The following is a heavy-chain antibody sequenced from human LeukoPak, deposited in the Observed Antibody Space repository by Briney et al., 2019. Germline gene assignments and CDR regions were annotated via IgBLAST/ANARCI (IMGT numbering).Heavy chain of an antibody. Sequence: GGSLRLSCVASGFTFNNYSMNWVRQAPGKGLEWVSYISNSSSTIYYADSVKGRFTISRDNAKNSLYLQMDSLRAEDTAVYYCARALGQEYWGQGTLVTVSS. J-gene: IGHJ4*02. CDR2: ISNSSSTI. CDR1: GFTFNNYS. CDR3: ARALGQEY. V-gene: IGHV3-48*01.